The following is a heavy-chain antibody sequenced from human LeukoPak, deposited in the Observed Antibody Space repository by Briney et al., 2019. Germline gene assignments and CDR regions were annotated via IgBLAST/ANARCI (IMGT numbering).Heavy chain of an antibody. CDR2: INSDGSST. D-gene: IGHD4-17*01. CDR1: GFTFDDYA. J-gene: IGHJ3*02. Sequence: GGSLRLSCAASGFTFDDYAMHWVRQAPGKGLVWVSRINSDGSSTSYADSVKGRFTISRDNAKNTLYLQMNSLRAEDTAVYYCASGWDYGDSNNAFDIWGQGTMVTVSS. V-gene: IGHV3-74*01. CDR3: ASGWDYGDSNNAFDI.